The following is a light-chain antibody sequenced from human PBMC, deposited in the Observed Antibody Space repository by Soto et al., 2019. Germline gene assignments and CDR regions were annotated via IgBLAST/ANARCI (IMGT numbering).Light chain of an antibody. V-gene: IGKV3-15*01. Sequence: EIVMTQSPVTLSVSQGERSTLSSTASQSVSSNLAWYQQKPDQAPRLLSYVASTRATGIPARCSSSGSGTEFTLAISSLQSEDFAVYYCQQYNNWPIRTFGPGTRVDIK. CDR1: QSVSSN. CDR3: QQYNNWPIRT. CDR2: VAS. J-gene: IGKJ3*01.